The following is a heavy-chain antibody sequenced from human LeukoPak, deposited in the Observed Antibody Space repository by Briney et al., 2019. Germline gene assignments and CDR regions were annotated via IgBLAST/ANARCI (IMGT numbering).Heavy chain of an antibody. V-gene: IGHV1-2*02. CDR1: GYIFTGYY. CDR3: ARVRYDILTGPHLGWFDP. J-gene: IGHJ5*02. D-gene: IGHD3-9*01. CDR2: INPNSGDT. Sequence: ASVKVSCKASGYIFTGYYMHWVRQAPGQGLEWMGWINPNSGDTHFPQNFQGRVTMTTDTSITTAYMELSRLTSDDTAVYYCARVRYDILTGPHLGWFDPWGQGTLVTVSS.